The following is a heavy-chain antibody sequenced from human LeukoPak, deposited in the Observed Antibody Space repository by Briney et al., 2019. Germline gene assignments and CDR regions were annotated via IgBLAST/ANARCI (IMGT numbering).Heavy chain of an antibody. CDR2: VYTSGRT. D-gene: IGHD6-13*01. J-gene: IGHJ4*02. CDR3: ARGGLGYTNSWYAVSFDY. Sequence: SETLSLTCNVSGASISSGGHYWSWLRQPAGKGLEWIGRVYTSGRTNYNVSLKGRVAISLDTSKNQFSLKLSSVTAADTAVYYCARGGLGYTNSWYAVSFDYWGQGTLATVSS. V-gene: IGHV4-61*02. CDR1: GASISSGGHY.